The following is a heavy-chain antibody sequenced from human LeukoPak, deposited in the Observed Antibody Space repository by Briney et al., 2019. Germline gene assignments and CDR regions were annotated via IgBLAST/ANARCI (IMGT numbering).Heavy chain of an antibody. CDR3: AKGIAARPTHLLFDY. D-gene: IGHD6-6*01. V-gene: IGHV3-30-3*01. J-gene: IGHJ4*02. Sequence: GRSLRLSCVTSTFTFSSYAIHWVRQAPGKGLEWVAVISFDGTSKYYADSMKGRFTISRDNSKDTVFLQMNSLRAEDTAVYYCAKGIAARPTHLLFDYWGQGTLVTVSS. CDR2: ISFDGTSK. CDR1: TFTFSSYA.